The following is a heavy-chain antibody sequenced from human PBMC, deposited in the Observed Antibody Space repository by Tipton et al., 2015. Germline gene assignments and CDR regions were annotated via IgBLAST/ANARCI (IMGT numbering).Heavy chain of an antibody. CDR2: INPNGGNT. V-gene: IGHV1-2*02. Sequence: QSGAEVKKPGASVKVSCKASGYTFIDYYIHWVRQAPGQGLEWMGWINPNGGNTHYAQKFQGGVTMTSDTSISTAYMDLSGPTSDDTAVYYCARSTDYFDYWGQGTLVTVSS. CDR3: ARSTDYFDY. CDR1: GYTFIDYY. J-gene: IGHJ4*02.